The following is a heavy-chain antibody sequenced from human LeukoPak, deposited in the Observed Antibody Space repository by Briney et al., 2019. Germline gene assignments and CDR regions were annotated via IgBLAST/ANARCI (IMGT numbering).Heavy chain of an antibody. V-gene: IGHV1-2*06. CDR3: ARDMGYYYDSSGYLDAFDI. Sequence: GASVKVSCKAFGYTFTGYYMHWVRQAPGQGLEWMGRINPNSGGTNYAQKFQGRVTMTRDTSISTAYMELSRLRSDDTAVYYCARDMGYYYDSSGYLDAFDIWGQGTMVTVSS. CDR2: INPNSGGT. CDR1: GYTFTGYY. J-gene: IGHJ3*02. D-gene: IGHD3-22*01.